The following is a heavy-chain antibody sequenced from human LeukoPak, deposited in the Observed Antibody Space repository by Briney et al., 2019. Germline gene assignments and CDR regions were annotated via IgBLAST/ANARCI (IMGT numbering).Heavy chain of an antibody. J-gene: IGHJ4*02. V-gene: IGHV3-23*01. Sequence: GGSLRLSCAASGFTFTKYWMTWVRQAPARGLEWVSSLRGDGETFYADSVKGRFTLSRDDSRNTVFLHLNNLRVEDTALYYCVKASWVSSADAVLWGQGTVVTVS. CDR1: GFTFTKYW. D-gene: IGHD3-10*01. CDR3: VKASWVSSADAVL. CDR2: LRGDGET.